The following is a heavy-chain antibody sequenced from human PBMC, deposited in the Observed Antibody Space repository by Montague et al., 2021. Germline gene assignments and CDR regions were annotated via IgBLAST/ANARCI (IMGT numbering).Heavy chain of an antibody. CDR3: SRAWVRSGFDS. J-gene: IGHJ4*02. D-gene: IGHD4-17*01. Sequence: SLRLSCAASGFTFSSYWMIWVRQAPGKGLEWVASIKKDGTEKYYGDSVMGRFTISRDNAKTSLYLQMNALRAEDTAVYFCSRAWVRSGFDSWGQGTSVTVSS. CDR1: GFTFSSYW. CDR2: IKKDGTEK. V-gene: IGHV3-7*05.